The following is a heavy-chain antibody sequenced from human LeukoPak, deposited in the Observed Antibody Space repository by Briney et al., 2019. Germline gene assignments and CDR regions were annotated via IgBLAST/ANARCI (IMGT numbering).Heavy chain of an antibody. CDR1: GGSISRNY. CDR2: IYYSGST. Sequence: SETLSLACTVSGGSISRNYWSWIRQPPGKGLEWIGYIYYSGSTNYNPSLKSRVTISVDTSKNQFSLKMSSVTAADTAVYYCARARDGHINNWFDPWGQGTLVTVSS. J-gene: IGHJ5*02. D-gene: IGHD5-24*01. CDR3: ARARDGHINNWFDP. V-gene: IGHV4-59*01.